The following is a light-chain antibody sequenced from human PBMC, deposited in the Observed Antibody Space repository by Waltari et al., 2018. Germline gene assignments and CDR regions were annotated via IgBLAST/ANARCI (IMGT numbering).Light chain of an antibody. CDR3: QSYDSRLTAVL. Sequence: QSVLTQPPSASGTPGQRVTISCSGSSSNIGSNYVYWYQQFPGAAPKLLIYRNNQRPSGVPGRFSGSKSGTSASLTITGLQTEDEADYYCQSYDSRLTAVLFGGGTRLTVL. J-gene: IGLJ2*01. CDR2: RNN. V-gene: IGLV1-47*01. CDR1: SSNIGSNY.